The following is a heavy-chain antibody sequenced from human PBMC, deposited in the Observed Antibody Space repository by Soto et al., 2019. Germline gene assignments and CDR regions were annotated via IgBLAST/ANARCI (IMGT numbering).Heavy chain of an antibody. CDR2: IIPIFGTA. D-gene: IGHD2-2*02. Sequence: QVQLVQSGAEVKKPGSSVKVSCKASGGTFSSYAISWVRQAPGQGLEWMGGIIPIFGTANYAQKFKGRVTITADESTSTAYMELIRLRSEDTAVYYCARGRGYCSSTSCYIYYYYGMDVWGQGTTVTVSS. J-gene: IGHJ6*02. V-gene: IGHV1-69*01. CDR3: ARGRGYCSSTSCYIYYYYGMDV. CDR1: GGTFSSYA.